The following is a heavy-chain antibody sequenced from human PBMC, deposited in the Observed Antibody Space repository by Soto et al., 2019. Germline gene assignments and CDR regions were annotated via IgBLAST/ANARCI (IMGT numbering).Heavy chain of an antibody. V-gene: IGHV4-59*08. CDR1: GDSISSYY. CDR3: ARRAGAVPGRIDF. Sequence: HVQLQESGPGLVKPSETLSLICTVSGDSISSYYWSWIRQPPGKGLEWIGFIYYTGSTNYNPSLETRVTITVDTAKSQPSLKPSSVPAAEPAVYYCARRAGAVPGRIDFWGQGTRVTVSS. D-gene: IGHD6-19*01. CDR2: IYYTGST. J-gene: IGHJ4*02.